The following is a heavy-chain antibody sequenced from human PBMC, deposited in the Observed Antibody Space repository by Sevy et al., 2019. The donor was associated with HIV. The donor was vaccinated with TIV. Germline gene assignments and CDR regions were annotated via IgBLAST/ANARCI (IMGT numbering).Heavy chain of an antibody. CDR1: GFTFRRYD. D-gene: IGHD2-21*02. Sequence: GGSLRLSCAASGFTFRRYDMHWVRQAPGRGLEWVAVVASHGNYKSFADFVRGRFTISRDNARNSLDLQMTSLRTEDTAVYYCAKLQSCGGDCYYFDSWGHGALVTVS. CDR2: VASHGNYK. V-gene: IGHV3-30-3*02. CDR3: AKLQSCGGDCYYFDS. J-gene: IGHJ4*01.